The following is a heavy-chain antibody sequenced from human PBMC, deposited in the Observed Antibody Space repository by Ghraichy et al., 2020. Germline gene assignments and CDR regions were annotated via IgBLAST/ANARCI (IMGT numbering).Heavy chain of an antibody. CDR2: INHSGST. J-gene: IGHJ4*02. D-gene: IGHD2-2*01. CDR1: GGSFSGYY. Sequence: SETPSLTCAVYGGSFSGYYWSWIRQPPGKGLEWIGEINHSGSTNYNPSLKSRVTISVDTSKNQFSLKLSSVSAADTAVYYCARKAIKYCSSTSCYVGGGSFAFDYWGQGTLVTVSS. CDR3: ARKAIKYCSSTSCYVGGGSFAFDY. V-gene: IGHV4-34*01.